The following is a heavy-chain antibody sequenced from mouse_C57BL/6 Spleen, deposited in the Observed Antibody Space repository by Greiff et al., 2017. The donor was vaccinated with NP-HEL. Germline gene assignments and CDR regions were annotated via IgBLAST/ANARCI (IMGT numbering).Heavy chain of an antibody. V-gene: IGHV3-1*01. J-gene: IGHJ3*01. D-gene: IGHD1-1*01. Sequence: VQLQQSGPGMVKPSQSLSLTCTVTGYSITSGYDWHWIRHFPGNKLEWMGYISYSGSTNYNPSLKSRISITHDTSKNHFFLKLNSVTTEDTATYYCARSYYGRGFAYWGQGTLVTVSA. CDR1: GYSITSGYD. CDR3: ARSYYGRGFAY. CDR2: ISYSGST.